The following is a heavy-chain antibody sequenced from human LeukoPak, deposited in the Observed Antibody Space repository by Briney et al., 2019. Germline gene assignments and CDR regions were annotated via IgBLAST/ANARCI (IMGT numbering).Heavy chain of an antibody. D-gene: IGHD6-13*01. J-gene: IGHJ4*02. CDR1: GGSFSGYY. Sequence: PSETLSPTCAVYGGSFSGYYWSWIRQPPGKGLEWIGEINHSGSTNYNPSLKSRVTISVDTSKNQFSLKLSAVTAADTAVYYCAREVGSSWYTRILKYYFDYWGQGTLVTVSS. CDR2: INHSGST. CDR3: AREVGSSWYTRILKYYFDY. V-gene: IGHV4-34*01.